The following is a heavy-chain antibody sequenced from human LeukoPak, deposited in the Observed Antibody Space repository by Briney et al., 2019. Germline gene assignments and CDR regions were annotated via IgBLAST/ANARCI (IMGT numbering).Heavy chain of an antibody. V-gene: IGHV3-43*02. CDR2: ISEDDDT. CDR1: GFTFADHV. CDR3: VKEASDPYFFDF. Sequence: GGSLRLSCVASGFTFADHVFHWIRQVPGKGLEWLAFISEDDDTYYADSVQGRFTISRDNSKNSLYFELQSLTTDDAALYYCVKEASDPYFFDFWGQGTLVTVSS. J-gene: IGHJ4*02.